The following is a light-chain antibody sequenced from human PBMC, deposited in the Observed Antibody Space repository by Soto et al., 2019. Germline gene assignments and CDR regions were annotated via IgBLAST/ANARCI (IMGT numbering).Light chain of an antibody. CDR3: QQSNSYPLT. CDR1: QSLDNC. V-gene: IGKV1-5*01. J-gene: IGKJ4*01. Sequence: MTQYASTRAASVRDGDTSTCRASQSLDNCLAWYQQKPGKAPKLLIYDVSSLESGVPSRFSGSGSGADFTLTISCLQPEDFATYYCQQSNSYPLTFGGGTKVDIK. CDR2: DVS.